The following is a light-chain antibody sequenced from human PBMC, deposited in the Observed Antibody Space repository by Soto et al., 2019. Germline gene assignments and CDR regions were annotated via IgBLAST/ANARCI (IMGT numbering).Light chain of an antibody. CDR2: GAS. V-gene: IGKV3-15*01. J-gene: IGKJ1*01. CDR1: QSVSSN. Sequence: DIVMTQSPATLSVSPGERATLPCRASQSVSSNLAWYQQKPGQAPRLLIYGASTRATGIPARFSGSGSGTEFTLTISSLQSEDFAVYYCQQYNNWPRTFGQGTKV. CDR3: QQYNNWPRT.